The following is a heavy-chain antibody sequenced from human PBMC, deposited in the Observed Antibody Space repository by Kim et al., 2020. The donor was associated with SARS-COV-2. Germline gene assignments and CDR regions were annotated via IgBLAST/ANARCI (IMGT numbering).Heavy chain of an antibody. D-gene: IGHD3-22*01. CDR1: GGTFSSYA. J-gene: IGHJ6*02. CDR2: IIPIFGTA. V-gene: IGHV1-69*13. CDR3: ARGGTSGYGYYYYGIDV. Sequence: SVKVSCKASGGTFSSYAIIWVRQAPGQGLEWMGGIIPIFGTANYAQKSQGRVTITADESTSTAYMELSSLRSEDTAVYYCARGGTSGYGYYYYGIDVWGQGTTVTVSS.